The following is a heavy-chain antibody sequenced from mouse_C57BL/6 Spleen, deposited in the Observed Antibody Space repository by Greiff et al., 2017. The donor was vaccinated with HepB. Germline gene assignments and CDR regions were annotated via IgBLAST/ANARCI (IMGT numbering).Heavy chain of an antibody. CDR3: ARANWEGYYAMDY. D-gene: IGHD4-1*01. J-gene: IGHJ4*01. V-gene: IGHV1-80*01. CDR2: IYPGDGDT. CDR1: GYAFSSYW. Sequence: QVQLKQSGAELVKPGASVKISCKASGYAFSSYWMNWVKQRPGKGLEWIGQIYPGDGDTNYNGKFKGKATLTADKSSSTAYMQLSSLTSGDSAVYFCARANWEGYYAMDYWGQGTSVTVSS.